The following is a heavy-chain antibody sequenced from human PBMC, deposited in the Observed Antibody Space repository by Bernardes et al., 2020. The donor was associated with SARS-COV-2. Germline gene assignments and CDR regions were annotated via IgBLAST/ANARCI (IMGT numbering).Heavy chain of an antibody. V-gene: IGHV3-33*01. J-gene: IGHJ4*02. D-gene: IGHD6-19*01. Sequence: GGSLRLSCAASGFTFSSYGMHWVRQAPGKGLEWVAVIWYDGSNKYYADSVKGRFTISRDNSKNTLYLQMNSLRAEDTAVYYCARDPSWLDLGIDYWGQGTLVTVSS. CDR2: IWYDGSNK. CDR3: ARDPSWLDLGIDY. CDR1: GFTFSSYG.